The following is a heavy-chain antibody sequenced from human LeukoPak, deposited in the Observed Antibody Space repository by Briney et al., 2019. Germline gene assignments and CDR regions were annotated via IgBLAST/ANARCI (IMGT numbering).Heavy chain of an antibody. D-gene: IGHD3-22*01. V-gene: IGHV3-48*04. CDR2: ISSSGSTI. J-gene: IGHJ4*02. CDR3: ARDRDYYDSSGYLNY. Sequence: PGGSLRLSCAASGFTFSSYWMSWVRQAPGKGLEWVSYISSSGSTIYYADSVKGRFTISRDNAKNSLYLQMNSLRAEDTAVYYCARDRDYYDSSGYLNYWGQGTLVTVSS. CDR1: GFTFSSYW.